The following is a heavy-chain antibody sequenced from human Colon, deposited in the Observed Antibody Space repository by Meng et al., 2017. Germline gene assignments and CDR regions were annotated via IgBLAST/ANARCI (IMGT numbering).Heavy chain of an antibody. CDR2: MNPKSGDT. Sequence: QVQLVPSGAEVKMPGASVKVSCKTSGYTFNSLHINWVRQATGQGLEWMGWMNPKSGDTGLAQKFQGRLTLTRDTSMNTAYMELSSLTSEDTAVYYCARGVDAGVDYWGQGTLVTVSS. D-gene: IGHD7-27*01. CDR3: ARGVDAGVDY. CDR1: GYTFNSLH. V-gene: IGHV1-8*01. J-gene: IGHJ4*02.